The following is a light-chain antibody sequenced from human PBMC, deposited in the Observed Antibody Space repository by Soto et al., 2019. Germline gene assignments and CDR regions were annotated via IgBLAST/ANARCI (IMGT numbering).Light chain of an antibody. J-gene: IGKJ4*01. V-gene: IGKV3-15*01. CDR1: QSVSTN. CDR2: DAS. Sequence: MTQSPATLSVSPGERATLSCRASQSVSTNLAWYQQKPGQAPRLLIYDASTRATRIPARFSGSGSGTEFTLTISSLQSEDFAVYYCQQYKIWPLTFGGGTKVEIK. CDR3: QQYKIWPLT.